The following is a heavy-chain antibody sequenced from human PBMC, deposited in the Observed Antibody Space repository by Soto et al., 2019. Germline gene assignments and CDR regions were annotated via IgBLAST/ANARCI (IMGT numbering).Heavy chain of an antibody. CDR1: GFTFSTYW. V-gene: IGHV3-74*01. CDR3: ARDLVAAAGPNY. CDR2: INADGTTT. J-gene: IGHJ4*02. D-gene: IGHD6-13*01. Sequence: PGGSLRLSCAASGFTFSTYWMHWVRQASGKGLVWVSRINADGTTTGYADSVKGRFTISRDNAKNTLFLQMSSLRAADTAVYYCARDLVAAAGPNYWGQGTLVTVSS.